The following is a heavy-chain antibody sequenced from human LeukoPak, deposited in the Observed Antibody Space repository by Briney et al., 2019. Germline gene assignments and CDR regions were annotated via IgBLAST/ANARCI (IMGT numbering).Heavy chain of an antibody. D-gene: IGHD1-1*01. CDR1: GGSISSSSYS. J-gene: IGHJ5*02. CDR2: IFQSGST. CDR3: ARVGSDWNDVRYNWFDP. V-gene: IGHV4-30-2*01. Sequence: SETLSLTCTVSGGSISSSSYSWSWIRQPPGKGLEWIGYIFQSGSTYYNPSLKSRVTISVDRSKNQFSLKLSSVTAADTAVYYCARVGSDWNDVRYNWFDPWGQGTLVTVSS.